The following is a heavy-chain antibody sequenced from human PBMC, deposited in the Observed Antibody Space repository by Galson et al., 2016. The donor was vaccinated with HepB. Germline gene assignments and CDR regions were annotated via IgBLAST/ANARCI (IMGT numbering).Heavy chain of an antibody. Sequence: SLRLSCAASGFTFNNSDMHWFRQAPGKGLEWVSYITRSGGTTLYADSLKGRFTISGDNAKNSLYRQMNSLRDEDTAVYYCARDTGVVPCFDPWGQGSLVTVSS. J-gene: IGHJ5*02. CDR1: GFTFNNSD. D-gene: IGHD2-15*01. CDR3: ARDTGVVPCFDP. CDR2: ITRSGGTT. V-gene: IGHV3-48*02.